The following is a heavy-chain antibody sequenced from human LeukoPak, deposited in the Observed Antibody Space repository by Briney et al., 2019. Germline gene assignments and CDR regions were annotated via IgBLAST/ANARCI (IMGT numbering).Heavy chain of an antibody. CDR1: GFTFDDYA. D-gene: IGHD3-16*01. CDR2: ISWNSGAI. V-gene: IGHV3-9*03. Sequence: PGRSLRLSCAASGFTFDDYAMHWVRQTPGKGLEWVSGISWNSGAIGYADSVKGRFTISRDNAKNSLYLQMNSLIPEDMALYYCAKEGGGGKFYFDYWGQRTLVTVSS. J-gene: IGHJ4*02. CDR3: AKEGGGGKFYFDY.